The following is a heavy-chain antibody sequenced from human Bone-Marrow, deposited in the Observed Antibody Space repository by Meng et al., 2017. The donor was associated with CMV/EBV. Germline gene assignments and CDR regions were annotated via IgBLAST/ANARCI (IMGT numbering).Heavy chain of an antibody. Sequence: GGSLRLSCAASGFTFSSYSMNWVRQAPGKGLEWVSSISSSSSYIYYADSVKGRFTISRDNAKNSLYLQMNSLRAEDTAVYYCARDLHDYGDYWPWGQGTLVTVYS. CDR2: ISSSSSYI. J-gene: IGHJ5*02. D-gene: IGHD4-17*01. V-gene: IGHV3-21*01. CDR1: GFTFSSYS. CDR3: ARDLHDYGDYWP.